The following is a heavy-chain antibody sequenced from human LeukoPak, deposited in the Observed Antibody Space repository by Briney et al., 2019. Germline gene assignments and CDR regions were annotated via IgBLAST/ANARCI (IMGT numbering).Heavy chain of an antibody. V-gene: IGHV3-33*08. D-gene: IGHD3-22*01. CDR1: GFTFSSYG. CDR2: IWYDGSNK. Sequence: PGRSLRLSCAASGFTFSSYGMHWVRQAPGKGLEWVAVIWYDGSNKYYADSVKGRFTISRDNSKNTLYLQMNSLRAEDTAVYYCARDGAPYYYDSSGYPNWFDPWGQGTLVTVSS. J-gene: IGHJ5*02. CDR3: ARDGAPYYYDSSGYPNWFDP.